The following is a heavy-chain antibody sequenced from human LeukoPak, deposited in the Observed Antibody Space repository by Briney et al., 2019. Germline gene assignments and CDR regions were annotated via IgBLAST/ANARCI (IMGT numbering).Heavy chain of an antibody. J-gene: IGHJ3*02. CDR1: GGSISSYY. CDR3: ARAGGSTTDAFDI. CDR2: IYYSGST. Sequence: SETLSVTCTVSGGSISSYYWSWIRQPPGEGLEWVGYIYYSGSTNYNPSLKRRVTISVDTSKNQFSLKPSSVTAAATAAYYCARAGGSTTDAFDIWGQGTMVTVSS. D-gene: IGHD3-16*01. V-gene: IGHV4-59*01.